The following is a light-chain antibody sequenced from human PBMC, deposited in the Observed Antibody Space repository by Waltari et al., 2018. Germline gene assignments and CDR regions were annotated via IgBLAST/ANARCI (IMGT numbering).Light chain of an antibody. CDR3: QQRSNWPGGT. J-gene: IGKJ4*01. CDR2: DAS. Sequence: EIVLTQSPATLSLSPGERATLSCRASQSVSSYLAWYQQKPGQAPRLLIYDASNRATGIPARFSGSGSGTDFTLTISSLEPEDFAVYYCQQRSNWPGGTFGGGTKVGIK. CDR1: QSVSSY. V-gene: IGKV3-11*01.